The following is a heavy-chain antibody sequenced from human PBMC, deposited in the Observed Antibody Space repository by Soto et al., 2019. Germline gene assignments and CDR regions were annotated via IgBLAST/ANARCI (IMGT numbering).Heavy chain of an antibody. CDR1: GYTFTSYA. Sequence: QVQLVQSGAEVKKPGASVKVSCKASGYTFTSYAMHWVLQAPGQRLEWMGWINAGNGNTKYSQKFQGRVTITRDTSASTAYMELSRLRSEATAVYYCASQRLGYCSGGSCSDDWYFDLWGRGTLVTVSS. V-gene: IGHV1-3*01. CDR2: INAGNGNT. D-gene: IGHD2-15*01. J-gene: IGHJ2*01. CDR3: ASQRLGYCSGGSCSDDWYFDL.